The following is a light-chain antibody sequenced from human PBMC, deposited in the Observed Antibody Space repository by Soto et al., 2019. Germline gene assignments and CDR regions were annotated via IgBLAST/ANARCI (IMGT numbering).Light chain of an antibody. Sequence: DIQMTQSPSTLSASVGDRVTITCRASQSISSWLAWYQQKPGKAPKLLIYDASSLESGVPSRFSGSGSGTDFTLTISRLEPEDFAVYYCHQYDSWTFGQGTKV. V-gene: IGKV1-5*01. CDR3: HQYDSWT. CDR2: DAS. J-gene: IGKJ1*01. CDR1: QSISSW.